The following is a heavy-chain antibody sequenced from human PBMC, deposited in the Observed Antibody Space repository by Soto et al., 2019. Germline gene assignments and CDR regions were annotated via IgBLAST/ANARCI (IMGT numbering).Heavy chain of an antibody. Sequence: QVQLVESGGGVVQPGRSLRLSCAASGFTFSSYGMHWVRQAPGKGLEWVAVISYDGSNKYYADSVKGRFTISRDNSKNTLYLQMNSLRAEDTAVYYCAKDTAVVMVAATRTPGYWGQGNLVTVSS. J-gene: IGHJ4*02. V-gene: IGHV3-30*18. D-gene: IGHD2-15*01. CDR2: ISYDGSNK. CDR3: AKDTAVVMVAATRTPGY. CDR1: GFTFSSYG.